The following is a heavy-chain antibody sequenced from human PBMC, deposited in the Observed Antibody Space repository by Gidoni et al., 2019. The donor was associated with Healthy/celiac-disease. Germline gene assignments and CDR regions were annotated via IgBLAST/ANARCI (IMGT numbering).Heavy chain of an antibody. CDR2: IGTAGDP. CDR3: ARGGPSASGIDY. Sequence: EVQLVESGGGLVQPGGSLRLSCAASGFPFSSYDMHWVRQATGKGLEWGSSIGTAGDPYYPGSVKGRFTISRENAKNSLYLQMNSLRAGDTAVYYCARGGPSASGIDYWGQGTLVTVSS. J-gene: IGHJ4*02. V-gene: IGHV3-13*05. CDR1: GFPFSSYD. D-gene: IGHD6-13*01.